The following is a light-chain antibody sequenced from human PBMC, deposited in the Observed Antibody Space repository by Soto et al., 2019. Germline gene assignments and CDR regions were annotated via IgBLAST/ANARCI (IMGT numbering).Light chain of an antibody. CDR2: EGS. CDR1: SSDVGSYNL. V-gene: IGLV2-23*01. Sequence: QSALTQPASVSGSPGQSITISCTGTSSDVGSYNLVSWYQQHPGKAPKLMIYEGSKRPSRVSNRFSGSKSRNTASLTISGLHAQDEANYYCCSYAGSSTPFGGGTKLTVL. CDR3: CSYAGSSTP. J-gene: IGLJ3*02.